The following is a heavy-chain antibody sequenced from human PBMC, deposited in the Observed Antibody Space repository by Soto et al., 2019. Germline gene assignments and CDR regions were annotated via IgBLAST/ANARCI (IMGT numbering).Heavy chain of an antibody. CDR3: ARYRREAVAGHTLDN. V-gene: IGHV6-1*01. Sequence: SQTLSLTCVISGDSVSSKSAAWNWIRHSPSRGLEWLGRTYYRSKWSTDYAISVESRITINPDTSKNQFSLHLNSVTPEDTAVYYCARYRREAVAGHTLDNWGQGILVTVSS. D-gene: IGHD6-13*01. J-gene: IGHJ4*02. CDR2: TYYRSKWST. CDR1: GDSVSSKSAA.